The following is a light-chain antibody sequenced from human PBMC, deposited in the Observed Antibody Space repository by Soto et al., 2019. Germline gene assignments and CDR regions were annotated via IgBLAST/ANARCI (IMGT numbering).Light chain of an antibody. CDR2: AAS. V-gene: IGKV1-9*01. Sequence: DIQFTQSPSFLSSSVVESFTIPCRASQGISSYLAWYQQKPGKAPKLLISAASTLQSGVPSRFSGSGSGTEFTLTITSLQPEDFATYYCQQLNNYPRTFGQGTKVDNK. CDR3: QQLNNYPRT. CDR1: QGISSY. J-gene: IGKJ1*01.